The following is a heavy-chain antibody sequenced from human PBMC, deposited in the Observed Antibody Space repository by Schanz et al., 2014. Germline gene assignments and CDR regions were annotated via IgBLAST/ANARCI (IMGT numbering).Heavy chain of an antibody. D-gene: IGHD1-26*01. Sequence: QVQLVQSGAEVKKPGSSVTVSCKASGDTLSSYGISWVRQAPGQGLEWMGRIIPDSGGTNFAQKFQGRVTMTTDTSTSTVYMELRSLTSDDSAVYYCARDRDQWDGNYLDYWGQGTLVTVSS. CDR2: IIPDSGGT. V-gene: IGHV1-18*01. J-gene: IGHJ4*02. CDR1: GDTLSSYG. CDR3: ARDRDQWDGNYLDY.